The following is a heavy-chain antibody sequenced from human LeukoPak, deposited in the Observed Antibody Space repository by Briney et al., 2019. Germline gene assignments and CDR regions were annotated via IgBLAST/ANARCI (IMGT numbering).Heavy chain of an antibody. CDR1: GFTVSSNY. CDR3: ALFLRWYYAFDI. CDR2: IYSGGST. Sequence: GGSLRLSCAASGFTVSSNYMSWVRQAPGKGLEWVSVIYSGGSTYYADSVKGRFTISRDSSKNTLYLQMNSLRAEDTAVYYCALFLRWYYAFDIWGQGTMVTVSS. V-gene: IGHV3-66*01. J-gene: IGHJ3*02. D-gene: IGHD4-17*01.